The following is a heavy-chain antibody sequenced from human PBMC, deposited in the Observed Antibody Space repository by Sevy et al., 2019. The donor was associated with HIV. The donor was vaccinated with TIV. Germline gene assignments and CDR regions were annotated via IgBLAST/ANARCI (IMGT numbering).Heavy chain of an antibody. D-gene: IGHD6-13*01. CDR1: GFTFSNYW. CDR3: MRAIGAAGSY. J-gene: IGHJ4*02. V-gene: IGHV3-7*01. Sequence: GGSLRLSCEASGFTFSNYWMSWVRQAPGKGLEWVANIKEDGSLKYYVESVKGRFTISGDNAKNSVYLQMNSVRAEDAALYYCMRAIGAAGSYWGLGTLVTVSS. CDR2: IKEDGSLK.